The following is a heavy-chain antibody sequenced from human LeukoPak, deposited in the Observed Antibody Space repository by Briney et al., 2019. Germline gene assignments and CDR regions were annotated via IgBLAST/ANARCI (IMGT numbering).Heavy chain of an antibody. CDR3: ARGATEPFDY. CDR2: ISSSSSYI. V-gene: IGHV3-21*01. Sequence: PGGSLRLSCAASGSTFSSYSVNWVRQAPGKGLEWVSSISSSSSYIYYADSVKGRFTISRDNAKNSLYLQMNSLRAEDTAVYYCARGATEPFDYWCQGTLVTVSS. D-gene: IGHD5-12*01. CDR1: GSTFSSYS. J-gene: IGHJ4*02.